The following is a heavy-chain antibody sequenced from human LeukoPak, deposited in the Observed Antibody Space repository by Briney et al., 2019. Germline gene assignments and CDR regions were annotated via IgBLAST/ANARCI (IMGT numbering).Heavy chain of an antibody. CDR1: GFTFSSYA. Sequence: PGGSLRLSCAASGFTFSSYAMHWVRQAPGKGLEYVSAISSNGGSTYYANSVKGRFTISRDNSKNTLYLQMGSLRAEDMAVYYCARFTSDGGNSGYWGQGTLVTVSS. V-gene: IGHV3-64*01. CDR2: ISSNGGST. CDR3: ARFTSDGGNSGY. D-gene: IGHD4-23*01. J-gene: IGHJ4*02.